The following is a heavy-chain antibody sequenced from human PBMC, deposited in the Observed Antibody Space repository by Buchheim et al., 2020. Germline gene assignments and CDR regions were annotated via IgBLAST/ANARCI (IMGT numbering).Heavy chain of an antibody. CDR3: AKDHWVGYSSGWYGMDV. CDR1: GFTFSSYG. V-gene: IGHV3-33*06. D-gene: IGHD6-19*01. J-gene: IGHJ6*02. Sequence: QVQLVESGGGVVQPGRSLRLSCAASGFTFSSYGMHWVRQAPGKGLERVAVIWYDGSNKYYADSVKGRFTISRDNSKNTLYLQMNSLRAEDTAVYYCAKDHWVGYSSGWYGMDVWGQGTT. CDR2: IWYDGSNK.